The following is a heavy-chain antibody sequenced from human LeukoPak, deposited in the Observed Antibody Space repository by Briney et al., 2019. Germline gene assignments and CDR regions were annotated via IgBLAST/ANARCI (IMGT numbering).Heavy chain of an antibody. Sequence: GGSLRLSCVASGFTFRSYAMTWVRQAPGKGLEWVSAISGSGGKTYYADSVKGRFTISRDNSKNSLYLQMNSLRAEDTAVYYCALTTVTPRYFDYWGQGTLVTVSS. CDR3: ALTTVTPRYFDY. V-gene: IGHV3-23*01. CDR1: GFTFRSYA. CDR2: ISGSGGKT. D-gene: IGHD4-11*01. J-gene: IGHJ4*02.